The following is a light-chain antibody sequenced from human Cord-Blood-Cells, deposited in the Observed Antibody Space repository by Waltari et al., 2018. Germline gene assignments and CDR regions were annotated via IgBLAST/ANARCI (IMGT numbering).Light chain of an antibody. J-gene: IGKJ3*01. Sequence: EIVFTQSPATLSLSPGVTSTLSCRDSQGVSSYLAWYQQKPGQAPRLLIYDASNRATGIPARFSGSGSGTEFALTISSLEPEDSAVYDCQQRSNWPVTFGPGTKVDIK. CDR3: QQRSNWPVT. CDR1: QGVSSY. CDR2: DAS. V-gene: IGKV3-11*01.